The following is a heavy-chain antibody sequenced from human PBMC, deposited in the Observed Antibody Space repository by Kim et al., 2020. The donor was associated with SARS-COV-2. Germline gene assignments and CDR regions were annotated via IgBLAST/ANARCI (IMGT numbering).Heavy chain of an antibody. J-gene: IGHJ4*02. CDR2: IYYSGNT. Sequence: SETLSLTCTVSSDSISSYYWSWIRQLPGKGLEWLGYIYYSGNTDYNPSLKSRVTISWDTSKNQFSLNLTSVTAADTAVYYCARSEGRGGSRQFDYWGEG. V-gene: IGHV4-59*12. CDR3: ARSEGRGGSRQFDY. D-gene: IGHD6-25*01. CDR1: SDSISSYY.